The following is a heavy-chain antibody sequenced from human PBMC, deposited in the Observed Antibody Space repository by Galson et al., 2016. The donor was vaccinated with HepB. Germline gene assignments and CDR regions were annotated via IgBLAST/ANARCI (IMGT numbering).Heavy chain of an antibody. CDR1: GGSTRGFY. J-gene: IGHJ4*02. CDR3: ARQHNGGPSDY. CDR2: MDHNGRS. Sequence: ETLFLTCAVHGGSTRGFYWTWLRPSPGKGLEWIWEMDHNGRSNYNPSLKGRVTILVETSKNQFSLKMNSVTAADTAVYYCARQHNGGPSDYWGQGTLVTVSS. D-gene: IGHD2-8*01. V-gene: IGHV4-34*01.